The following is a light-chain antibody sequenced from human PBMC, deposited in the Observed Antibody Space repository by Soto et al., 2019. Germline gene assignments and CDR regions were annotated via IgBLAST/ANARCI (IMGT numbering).Light chain of an antibody. J-gene: IGKJ3*01. CDR3: QQSFSMPFT. CDR1: QSISSY. CDR2: ASS. Sequence: DIQMTQSPSSLSASVGDRVTITCRASQSISSYLTWYQQKPGKAPKLLIYASSFLQSGVPSRFSGCGSGTDFTLTISSLQPEDFATYYCQQSFSMPFTFGPGTKVDIK. V-gene: IGKV1-39*01.